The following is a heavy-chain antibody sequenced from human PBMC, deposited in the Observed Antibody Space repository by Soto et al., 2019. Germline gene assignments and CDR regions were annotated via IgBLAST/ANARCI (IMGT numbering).Heavy chain of an antibody. D-gene: IGHD1-1*01. Sequence: EVQLLESGGGLVQPGESLRLSCAASGFTFGGYFINWVRQAPGKGLEWVSDIDTTGGRTHYAESVNGRFTISRDNSRNNLYLQMNSLRAEDPALYSCTKDRHWYGMDVWGQGTTVTVSS. CDR3: TKDRHWYGMDV. CDR1: GFTFGGYF. J-gene: IGHJ6*02. V-gene: IGHV3-23*01. CDR2: IDTTGGRT.